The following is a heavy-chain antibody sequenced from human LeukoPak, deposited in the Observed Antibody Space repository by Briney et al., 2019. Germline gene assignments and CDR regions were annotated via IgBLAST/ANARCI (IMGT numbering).Heavy chain of an antibody. CDR3: ARSYDYGDFYPIYYYYGMDV. CDR1: GYTFTSYA. CDR2: INAGNGNT. Sequence: ASVKVSCKASGYTFTSYAMHWVRQAPGQRLEWMGWINAGNGNTKYSQKFQGRVTITRDTSASTAYMELSSLRSEDTAVYYCARSYDYGDFYPIYYYYGMDVWGQGTTVTVSS. J-gene: IGHJ6*02. V-gene: IGHV1-3*01. D-gene: IGHD4-17*01.